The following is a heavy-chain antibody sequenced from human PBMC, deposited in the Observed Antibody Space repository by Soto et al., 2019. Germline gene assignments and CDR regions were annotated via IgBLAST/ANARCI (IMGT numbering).Heavy chain of an antibody. CDR1: GFTFSDYY. CDR3: AKDVYDFWSGHYGADV. CDR2: ISSSGSTI. D-gene: IGHD3-3*01. J-gene: IGHJ6*02. Sequence: GGVLRLSCAASGFTFSDYYMSWIRQAPGKGLEWVSYISSSGSTIYYADSVKGRFTISRDNAKNSLYLQMNSLRAEDTAVYYCAKDVYDFWSGHYGADVWGQGTTVTVSS. V-gene: IGHV3-11*01.